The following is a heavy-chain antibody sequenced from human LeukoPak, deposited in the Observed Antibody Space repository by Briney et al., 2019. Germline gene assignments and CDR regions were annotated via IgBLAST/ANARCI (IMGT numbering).Heavy chain of an antibody. V-gene: IGHV3-21*01. D-gene: IGHD6-19*01. J-gene: IGHJ4*02. CDR2: ISSDSSYI. CDR3: AKDEIGAVAGLLDY. CDR1: GFTFSSSS. Sequence: GGSLRLSCAASGFTFSSSSMNWVRQAPGKGLEWVSSISSDSSYISYADSVRGRFTVSRDNSKDTLYLQMNSLRAEDTAVYYCAKDEIGAVAGLLDYWGQGILVTVSS.